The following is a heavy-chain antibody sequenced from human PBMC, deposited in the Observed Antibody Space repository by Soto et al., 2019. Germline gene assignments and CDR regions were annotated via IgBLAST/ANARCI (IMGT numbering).Heavy chain of an antibody. J-gene: IGHJ6*02. D-gene: IGHD6-19*01. CDR2: IDPTGGNR. CDR1: GYSITYNY. Sequence: ASVKVSCKASGYSITYNYMHWVRQAPGKGLEWMGTIDPTGGNRNYAQKFQGRLTMTRDTSTSTVYMELSSLRSDDTAVYYCARSPQGSGGREACDYYYGMDVWGQGTTVTVSS. V-gene: IGHV1-46*01. CDR3: ARSPQGSGGREACDYYYGMDV.